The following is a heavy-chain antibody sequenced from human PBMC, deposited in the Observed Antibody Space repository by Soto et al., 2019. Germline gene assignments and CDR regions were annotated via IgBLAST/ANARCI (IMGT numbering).Heavy chain of an antibody. CDR1: GGSISSGDHY. J-gene: IGHJ4*02. V-gene: IGHV4-30-4*01. CDR2: MNHIGST. CDR3: ARVQGNWNQIDN. Sequence: QVQLQESGPGLVKPSQTLSLTCTVSGGSISSGDHYWSWVRQPPGKGLEWIGYMNHIGSTYYNPSLSSRIIISVYTSKNQFSLKLSSVTAADTAVYYCARVQGNWNQIDNWGQGTLVTVPS. D-gene: IGHD1-1*01.